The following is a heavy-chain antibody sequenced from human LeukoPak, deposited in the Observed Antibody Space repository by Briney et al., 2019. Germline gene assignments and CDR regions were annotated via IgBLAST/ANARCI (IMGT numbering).Heavy chain of an antibody. V-gene: IGHV4-34*01. J-gene: IGHJ4*02. CDR1: GGSFSGYY. CDR2: INHSGST. Sequence: SETLSLTCAVYGGSFSGYYWSWIRQPPGKGLEWIREINHSGSTNYNPSLKGRVTISVDTSKNQFSLKLSSVTAADTAVYYCARRKGTSGWSWGSPYYFDYWGQGTLVTVSS. CDR3: ARRKGTSGWSWGSPYYFDY. D-gene: IGHD6-19*01.